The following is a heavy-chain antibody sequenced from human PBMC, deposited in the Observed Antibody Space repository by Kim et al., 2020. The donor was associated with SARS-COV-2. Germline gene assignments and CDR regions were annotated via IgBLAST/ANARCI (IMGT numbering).Heavy chain of an antibody. CDR3: AHPTAYYYDSSGTTVGY. J-gene: IGHJ4*02. D-gene: IGHD3-22*01. CDR2: ISGSGGST. Sequence: GGSLRLSCAASGFTFSSYAMSWVRQAPGKGLEWVSAISGSGGSTYYADSVKGRFTISRDNSKNTLYLQMNSLRAEDTAVYYCAHPTAYYYDSSGTTVGYWGQGTLVTVSS. CDR1: GFTFSSYA. V-gene: IGHV3-23*01.